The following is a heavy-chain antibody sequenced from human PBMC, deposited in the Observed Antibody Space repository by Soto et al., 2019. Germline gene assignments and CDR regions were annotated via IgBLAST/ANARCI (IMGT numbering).Heavy chain of an antibody. J-gene: IGHJ4*02. CDR2: GRSKANNYAT. V-gene: IGHV3-73*01. Sequence: PGGSLRLSCAASGFTFSGSSMHWVRQASGKGLEWVARGRSKANNYATTYAASVKGRFTISRDESKNTTYLQMNSLKTEDTAIYYCASLIYDSSNFYDNDYWGQGTLVTVSS. D-gene: IGHD3-22*01. CDR1: GFTFSGSS. CDR3: ASLIYDSSNFYDNDY.